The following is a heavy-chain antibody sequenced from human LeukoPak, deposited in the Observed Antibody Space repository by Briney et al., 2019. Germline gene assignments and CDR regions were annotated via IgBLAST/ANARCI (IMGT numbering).Heavy chain of an antibody. D-gene: IGHD3-10*01. Sequence: SETLSLTCTVSGGSISSYYWSWIRQPPGKGLEWIGYIYYSGSTNYNPPLKSRVTISVDTSKNQFSLKLSSVTAADTAVYYCARGSLPAKRAFDYWGQGTLVTVSS. CDR2: IYYSGST. CDR3: ARGSLPAKRAFDY. V-gene: IGHV4-59*01. J-gene: IGHJ4*02. CDR1: GGSISSYY.